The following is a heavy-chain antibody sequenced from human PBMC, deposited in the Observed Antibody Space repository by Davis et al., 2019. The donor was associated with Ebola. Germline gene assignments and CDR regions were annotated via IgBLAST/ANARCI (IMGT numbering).Heavy chain of an antibody. J-gene: IGHJ4*02. CDR3: ARFWTAGTGVDY. V-gene: IGHV1-18*04. CDR2: ISAYNGNT. D-gene: IGHD6-19*01. Sequence: ASVKVSCKASGYTFTSYGISWLRQAPGQGLEWMGWISAYNGNTNYAQKLQGRVTMTTDTSTSTAYMELRRLRSDDRAVYECARFWTAGTGVDYWGQGTLVTVST. CDR1: GYTFTSYG.